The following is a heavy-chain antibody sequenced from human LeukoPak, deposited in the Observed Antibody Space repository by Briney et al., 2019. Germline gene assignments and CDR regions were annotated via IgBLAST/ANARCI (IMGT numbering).Heavy chain of an antibody. V-gene: IGHV4-30-4*08. CDR1: GYSLSSDYSLNSGFY. J-gene: IGHJ4*02. CDR3: GRDRGYTYGLDS. CDR2: IYYSGST. Sequence: TLSLTCTFSGYSLSSDYSLNSGFYWGWIRQPPGKGLEWIGYIYYSGSTYYNPSLKSRVTISVDTSKNQFSLKLSSVTAADTAVYYCGRDRGYTYGLDSWGQGTLVTVSS. D-gene: IGHD5-18*01.